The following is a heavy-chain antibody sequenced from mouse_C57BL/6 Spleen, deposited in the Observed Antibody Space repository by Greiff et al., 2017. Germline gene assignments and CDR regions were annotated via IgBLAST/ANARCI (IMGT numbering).Heavy chain of an antibody. Sequence: EVKLLESGAGLVKPGGSLKLSCAASGFTFSSYAMSWVRQTPEKRLEWVAYISRGGDYIYYADTVKGRFTFSRDNARNTLYLQMSSLKSEDIAMYYCTRDYGSRRGAMDYWGQGTSVTVSS. CDR3: TRDYGSRRGAMDY. V-gene: IGHV5-9-1*02. J-gene: IGHJ4*01. CDR1: GFTFSSYA. CDR2: ISRGGDYI. D-gene: IGHD1-1*01.